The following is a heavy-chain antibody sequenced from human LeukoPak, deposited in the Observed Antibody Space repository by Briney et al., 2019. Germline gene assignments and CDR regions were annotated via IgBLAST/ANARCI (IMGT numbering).Heavy chain of an antibody. CDR3: ARDRLVPAATHYYYYYGMDV. D-gene: IGHD2-2*01. CDR1: GYTFTGYY. J-gene: IGHJ6*02. CDR2: ISAYNGNT. Sequence: GASVKVSCKASGYTFTGYYMHWVRQAPGQGLEWMGWISAYNGNTNYAQKLQGRVTMTTDTSTSTAYMELRSLRSDDTAVYYCARDRLVPAATHYYYYYGMDVWGQGTTVTVSS. V-gene: IGHV1-18*04.